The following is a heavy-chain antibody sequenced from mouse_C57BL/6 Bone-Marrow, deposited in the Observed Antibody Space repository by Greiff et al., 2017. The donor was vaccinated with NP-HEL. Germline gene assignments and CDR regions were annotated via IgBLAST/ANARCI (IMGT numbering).Heavy chain of an antibody. Sequence: QVQLQQPGAELVRPGSSVKLSCKASGYTFTSYWMDWVKQRPGQGLEWIGNIYPSDSETHYNQKFKDKATLTVDQSSSTAYMQLSSLTSEDSAVYYCESHCGFDVDYWGQGTTLTVSS. CDR3: ESHCGFDVDY. CDR2: IYPSDSET. CDR1: GYTFTSYW. V-gene: IGHV1-61*01. J-gene: IGHJ2*01. D-gene: IGHD2-2*01.